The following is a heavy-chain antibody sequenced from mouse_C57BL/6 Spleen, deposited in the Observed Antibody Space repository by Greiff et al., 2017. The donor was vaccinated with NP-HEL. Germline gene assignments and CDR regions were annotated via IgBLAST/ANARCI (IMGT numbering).Heavy chain of an antibody. CDR1: GYTFTSYD. V-gene: IGHV1-85*01. CDR2: IYPRDGST. D-gene: IGHD2-2*01. Sequence: QVHVKQSGPELVKPGASVKLSCKASGYTFTSYDINWVKQRPGQGLEWIGWIYPRDGSTKYNEKFKGKATLTVDTSSSTAYMELHSLTSEDSAVYFCALRGVTTFDYWGQGTTLTVSS. J-gene: IGHJ2*01. CDR3: ALRGVTTFDY.